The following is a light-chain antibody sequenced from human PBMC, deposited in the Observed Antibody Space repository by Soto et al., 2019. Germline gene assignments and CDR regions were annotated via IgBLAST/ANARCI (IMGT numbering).Light chain of an antibody. J-gene: IGKJ4*01. CDR1: RNLLHSNGYYY. V-gene: IGKV2-28*01. Sequence: EIVLTQSPLSLPVTPGEPASISCRSSRNLLHSNGYYYLDWYLQKPGQSPQLLIYLGSNRASGVPDRFSGSGSGTDFTLTISRVEAEDVGVYFCAQGLATPFTFGGGTKADIK. CDR3: AQGLATPFT. CDR2: LGS.